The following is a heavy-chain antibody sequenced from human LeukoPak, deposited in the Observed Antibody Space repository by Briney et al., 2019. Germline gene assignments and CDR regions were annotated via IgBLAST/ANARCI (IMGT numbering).Heavy chain of an antibody. D-gene: IGHD3-10*01. V-gene: IGHV3-23*01. Sequence: GGSLRLSCAASGFTFSSNSMTWVRQTPGKGLEWVSGISGSGDSTFYEDSVKGRFTISRDNSRNTLYLQMSSLRPEDTAVYYCSKWSGFGHDWGQGPVVTVSS. J-gene: IGHJ4*02. CDR2: ISGSGDST. CDR1: GFTFSSNS. CDR3: SKWSGFGHD.